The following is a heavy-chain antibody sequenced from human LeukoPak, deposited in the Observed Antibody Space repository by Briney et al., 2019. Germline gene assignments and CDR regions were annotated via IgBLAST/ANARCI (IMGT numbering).Heavy chain of an antibody. D-gene: IGHD3-10*01. CDR1: GFTFSASD. CDR3: ARAPYGSGSYSGSDY. J-gene: IGHJ4*02. Sequence: GGSLRLSCAASGFTFSASDMNWVRQTPGKGLEWVSSISSSSSYIYYADSVKGRFSISRDNAKNSLYLQMSSLRAEDTAVYYCARAPYGSGSYSGSDYWGQGTLVTVSS. V-gene: IGHV3-21*01. CDR2: ISSSSSYI.